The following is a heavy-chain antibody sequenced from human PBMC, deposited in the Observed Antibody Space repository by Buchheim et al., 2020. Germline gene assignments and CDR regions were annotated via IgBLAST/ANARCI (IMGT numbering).Heavy chain of an antibody. J-gene: IGHJ2*01. D-gene: IGHD6-19*01. CDR2: MNPNSGNT. Sequence: QVQLVQSGAEVKKPGASVKVSCKASGYTFTSYDINWVRQATGQGLEWMGWMNPNSGNTGYAQKFQGRVAMTRNTSISTAYLELSSLRSEDTAVYYCARGFRYSSGWYYGPGDWYFDLWGRGTL. CDR3: ARGFRYSSGWYYGPGDWYFDL. CDR1: GYTFTSYD. V-gene: IGHV1-8*01.